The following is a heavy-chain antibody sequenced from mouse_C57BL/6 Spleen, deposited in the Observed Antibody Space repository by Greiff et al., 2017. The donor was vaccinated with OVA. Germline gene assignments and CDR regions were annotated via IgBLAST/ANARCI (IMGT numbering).Heavy chain of an antibody. J-gene: IGHJ3*01. Sequence: EVKLQESGPGMVKPSQSLSLTCTVTGYSITSGYDWHWIRHFPGNKLEWMGYISYSGSTNYNPSLKSRISITHDTSKNHFFLKLNSVTTEDTATYSCASRIYYDYFAYWGQGTLVTVSA. CDR1: GYSITSGYD. V-gene: IGHV3-1*01. CDR2: ISYSGST. D-gene: IGHD2-4*01. CDR3: ASRIYYDYFAY.